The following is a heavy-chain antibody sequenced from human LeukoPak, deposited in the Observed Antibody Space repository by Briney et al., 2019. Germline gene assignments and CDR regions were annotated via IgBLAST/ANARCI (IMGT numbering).Heavy chain of an antibody. D-gene: IGHD6-13*01. CDR3: ATSYSSSWYGLFSFDY. CDR2: INAGNGNT. Sequence: ASVKVSCKASGYTFTSYAMHWVRQAPGQRLEWMGWINAGNGNTKYSQEFQGRVTITRDTSASTAYMELSSLRSEDMAVYYCATSYSSSWYGLFSFDYWGQGTLVTVSS. J-gene: IGHJ4*02. V-gene: IGHV1-3*03. CDR1: GYTFTSYA.